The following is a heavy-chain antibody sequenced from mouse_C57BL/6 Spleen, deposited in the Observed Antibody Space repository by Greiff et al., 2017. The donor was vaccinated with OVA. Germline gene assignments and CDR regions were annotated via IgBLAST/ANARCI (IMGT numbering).Heavy chain of an antibody. Sequence: QVQLKQSGPELVKPGASVKISCKASGYAFSSSWMNWVKQRPGKGLEWIGRIYPGDGDTNYNGKFKGKATLTADKSSSTAYMQLSSLTSEDSAVYFCARSDYDVAWFAYWGQGILVTVSA. CDR3: ARSDYDVAWFAY. D-gene: IGHD2-4*01. CDR1: GYAFSSSW. V-gene: IGHV1-82*01. CDR2: IYPGDGDT. J-gene: IGHJ3*01.